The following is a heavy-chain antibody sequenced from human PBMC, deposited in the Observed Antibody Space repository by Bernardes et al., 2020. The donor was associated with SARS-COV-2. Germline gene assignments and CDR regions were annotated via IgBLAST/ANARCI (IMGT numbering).Heavy chain of an antibody. CDR1: GHTFSTSY. V-gene: IGHV1-46*01. CDR3: ARRAASSMSFDY. D-gene: IGHD3-22*01. J-gene: IGHJ4*02. Sequence: ASVKVSCKASGHTFSTSYMHWVRQAPGQGLEWMAIINLSTGGTTYAQKFQGRVTMTRDTSTSTVYMDLSSLRSDDTAVYYCARRAASSMSFDYWGQGTLVTVSS. CDR2: INLSTGGT.